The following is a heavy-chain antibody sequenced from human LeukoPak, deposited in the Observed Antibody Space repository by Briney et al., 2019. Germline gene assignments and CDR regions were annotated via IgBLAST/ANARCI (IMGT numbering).Heavy chain of an antibody. CDR3: ARDAPTNYDSSGYFLDAFDI. Sequence: ASVKVSCKASGATFSSFAITWVRQAPGQGLEWMGGIIPILGTTKYGQKFQGRVTITADESTSTAYMELSSLRVEDTAVYYCARDAPTNYDSSGYFLDAFDIWGQGTMVTVSS. CDR2: IIPILGTT. J-gene: IGHJ3*02. V-gene: IGHV1-69*13. D-gene: IGHD3-22*01. CDR1: GATFSSFA.